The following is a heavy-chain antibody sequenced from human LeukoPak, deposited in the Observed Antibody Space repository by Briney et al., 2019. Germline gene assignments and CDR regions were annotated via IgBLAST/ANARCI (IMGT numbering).Heavy chain of an antibody. CDR3: ARARLSSSSYYYYGMDV. V-gene: IGHV4-61*02. CDR1: GGSISSGSYY. Sequence: TLSLTCTVSGGSISSGSYYWSWIRQPAGKGLEWIGRIYTSGSTNYNPSLKSRVTISVDTSKNQFSLKLSSVTAADTAVYYCARARLSSSSYYYYGMDVWGQGTTVTVSS. CDR2: IYTSGST. J-gene: IGHJ6*02. D-gene: IGHD6-13*01.